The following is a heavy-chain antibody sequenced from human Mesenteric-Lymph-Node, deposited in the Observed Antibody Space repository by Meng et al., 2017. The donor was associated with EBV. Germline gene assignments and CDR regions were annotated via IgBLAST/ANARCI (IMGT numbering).Heavy chain of an antibody. CDR3: GRDPQGGLDP. Sequence: QRQEPDLGQVMPTQTLLLSGTVSVASIIRGIYYMTCIRQPPGKGLEWIGYISSSGSSYYNPSLKSRVIISHDSSKNQFSLHLNSVTAADTAVYYCGRDPQGGLDPWGQGILVTVSS. D-gene: IGHD2-15*01. CDR2: ISSSGSS. V-gene: IGHV4-30-4*01. J-gene: IGHJ5*02. CDR1: VASIIRGIYY.